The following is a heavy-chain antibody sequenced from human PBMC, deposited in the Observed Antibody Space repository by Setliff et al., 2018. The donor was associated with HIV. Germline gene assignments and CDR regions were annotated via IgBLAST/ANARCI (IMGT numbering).Heavy chain of an antibody. CDR1: GDSISSYY. CDR2: IYYSGST. V-gene: IGHV4-59*01. J-gene: IGHJ3*02. D-gene: IGHD2-15*01. Sequence: LSLTCTVSGDSISSYYWSWMRQPPGKGLEWIGHIYYSGSTNYNPSLKSRVTISVDTSRNQFSLNLSSVTAADTAVYYCARFPLLHKNAFDIWGQGTMVTVSS. CDR3: ARFPLLHKNAFDI.